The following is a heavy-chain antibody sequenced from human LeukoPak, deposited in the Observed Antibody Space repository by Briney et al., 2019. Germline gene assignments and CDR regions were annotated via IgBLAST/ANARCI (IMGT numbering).Heavy chain of an antibody. J-gene: IGHJ6*02. V-gene: IGHV3-30*18. CDR2: ISYDGSNK. Sequence: GGSLRLSCAASGFTFSSYGMHWVRQAPGKGLEWVAVISYDGSNKYYADPVKGRFTISRDNSKNTLYLQMNSLRAEDTAVYYCAKGIVVVPAAIDYYYYYGMDVWGQGTTVTVSS. CDR1: GFTFSSYG. CDR3: AKGIVVVPAAIDYYYYYGMDV. D-gene: IGHD2-2*01.